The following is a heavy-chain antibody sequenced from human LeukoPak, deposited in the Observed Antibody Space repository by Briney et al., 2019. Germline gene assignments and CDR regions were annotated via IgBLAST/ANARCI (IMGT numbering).Heavy chain of an antibody. CDR1: GGSISSSSYY. Sequence: SETLSLTCTVSGGSISSSSYYWGWIRQPPGKGLEWIGSIYYSGSTYYNPSLKSRVTISVDTSKNQLSLKLSSVTAADTAVYYCARQQGSWTYYFDYWGQGTLVTVSS. CDR3: ARQQGSWTYYFDY. V-gene: IGHV4-39*01. CDR2: IYYSGST. D-gene: IGHD6-13*01. J-gene: IGHJ4*02.